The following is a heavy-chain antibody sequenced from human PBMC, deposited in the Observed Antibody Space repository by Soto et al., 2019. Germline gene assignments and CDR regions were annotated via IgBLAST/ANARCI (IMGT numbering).Heavy chain of an antibody. D-gene: IGHD5-12*01. J-gene: IGHJ4*02. Sequence: ETLSLTCVVSGGSLSSYYWSWIRQPPGKGLEWIGYIYYSGSTSYNPSLKSRVTISVDTSKNQFSLKLSSVTAADTAVYYCARSAIVATIRYFDYWGQGTLVIVSS. CDR2: IYYSGST. CDR1: GGSLSSYY. V-gene: IGHV4-59*01. CDR3: ARSAIVATIRYFDY.